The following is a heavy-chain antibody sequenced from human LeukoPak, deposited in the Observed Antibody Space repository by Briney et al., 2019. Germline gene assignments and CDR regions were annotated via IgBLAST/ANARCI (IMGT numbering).Heavy chain of an antibody. J-gene: IGHJ4*02. CDR1: GGSISSSN. D-gene: IGHD6-19*01. CDR2: ISGSGGSR. V-gene: IGHV3-23*01. Sequence: GTLSLTCAVSGGSISSSNWWSWVRQAPGKGLEWVSCISGSGGSRRYADSVKGRFTISRDNSKNTLYLQMNSLRAEDTAVYYCAMSIAVAGPIDDWGQGTLVTVSS. CDR3: AMSIAVAGPIDD.